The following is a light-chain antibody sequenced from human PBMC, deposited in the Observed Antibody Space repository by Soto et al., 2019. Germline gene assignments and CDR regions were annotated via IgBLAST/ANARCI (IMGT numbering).Light chain of an antibody. CDR2: DTN. V-gene: IGLV1-44*01. Sequence: QSVLTQPHSASGTPGQTVTISCSGSSSNIGLNDVHWYRQLSGTAPQILIYDTNQQATGVPDRFSGSRSGTSASLAIHGLQSEDEADYHCAAWDDSLNGPVFGGGTKLTVL. J-gene: IGLJ2*01. CDR3: AAWDDSLNGPV. CDR1: SSNIGLND.